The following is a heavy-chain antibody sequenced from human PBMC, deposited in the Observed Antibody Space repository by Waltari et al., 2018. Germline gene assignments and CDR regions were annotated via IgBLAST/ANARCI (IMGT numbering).Heavy chain of an antibody. D-gene: IGHD2-15*01. V-gene: IGHV4-4*02. CDR1: NW. J-gene: IGHJ4*02. CDR2: VHRSGRT. CDR3: ARDRGRGLYLDS. Sequence: NWGSVGRQSAEKGREWIGQVHRSGRTNYNPSFASRVDMSLEMSINQFSLKVVSATAADTAVYYCARDRGRGLYLDSWGQGTLVTVSP.